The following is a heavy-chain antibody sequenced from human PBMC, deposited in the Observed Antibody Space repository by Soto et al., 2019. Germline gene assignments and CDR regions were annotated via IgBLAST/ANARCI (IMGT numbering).Heavy chain of an antibody. CDR1: GDSVSSSH. CDR3: AKNQGVELVPLATVDWFDP. V-gene: IGHV3-23*01. Sequence: LTYAVSGDSVSSSHWWSWVRHDPGKGLEWISSISGSGSKKYYADSVKGRFTISRDNSKSTVYLELNNLSAEDTAVYHCAKNQGVELVPLATVDWFDPWGQGSVVTVSS. D-gene: IGHD1-26*01. CDR2: ISGSGSKK. J-gene: IGHJ5*02.